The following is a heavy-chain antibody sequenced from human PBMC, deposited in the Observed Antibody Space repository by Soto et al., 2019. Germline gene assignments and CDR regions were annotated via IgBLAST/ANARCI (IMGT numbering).Heavy chain of an antibody. CDR3: ARLLYYSDSSGQGGYYFDY. CDR2: ISAYNVNT. D-gene: IGHD3-22*01. V-gene: IGHV1-18*01. J-gene: IGHJ4*02. CDR1: GYTFTSYG. Sequence: QVQLVQSGAEVKKPGASVKVSCKASGYTFTSYGISWVRHAPGQWLEGMGWISAYNVNTNYAQRLQCRVTMTTDTSTSTAYMSLRRVRSYDTAVYYCARLLYYSDSSGQGGYYFDYWGQGTLVNVS.